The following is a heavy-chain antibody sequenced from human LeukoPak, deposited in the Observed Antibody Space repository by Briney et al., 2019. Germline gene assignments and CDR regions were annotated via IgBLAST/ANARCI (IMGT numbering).Heavy chain of an antibody. J-gene: IGHJ3*02. CDR1: GGTFSSYA. CDR2: IIPIFGIA. D-gene: IGHD2-2*01. V-gene: IGHV1-69*04. Sequence: SVKVSCKASGGTFSSYAISWVRQAPGRGLEWMGRIIPIFGIANYAQKFQGRVTITADKSTSTAYMELSSLRSEDTAVYYCAREGIVVVPAAIVAFDIWGQGTMVTVSS. CDR3: AREGIVVVPAAIVAFDI.